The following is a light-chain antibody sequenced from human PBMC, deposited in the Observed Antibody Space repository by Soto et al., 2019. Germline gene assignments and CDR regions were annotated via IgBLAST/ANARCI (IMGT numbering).Light chain of an antibody. CDR3: QQSNNWPPMWT. J-gene: IGKJ1*01. CDR1: QSICDN. V-gene: IGKV3-15*01. CDR2: HSS. Sequence: ETVMTHSPATLSVAPGESAALSCRASQSICDNLAWYQQKPGLAPRLLIYHSSTRATGVPARFSASGSGTGVCLTISGLQPEDFAVYYCQQSNNWPPMWTLGQRAKV.